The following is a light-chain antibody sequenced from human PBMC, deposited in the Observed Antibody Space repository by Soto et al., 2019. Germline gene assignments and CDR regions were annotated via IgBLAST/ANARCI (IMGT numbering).Light chain of an antibody. CDR3: HQHSKCYA. CDR2: DAS. Sequence: PVERSTLSCWASQSVGCFSAWFQQKPGQTPRLLIYDASNRATGIPARFSGIGSGTAFTLTISSLEPADSAVYCCHQHSKCYAFGQGTKVDIK. V-gene: IGKV3-11*01. CDR1: QSVGCF. J-gene: IGKJ2*01.